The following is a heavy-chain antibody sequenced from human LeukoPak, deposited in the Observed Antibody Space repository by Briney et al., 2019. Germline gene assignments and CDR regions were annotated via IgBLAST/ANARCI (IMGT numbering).Heavy chain of an antibody. CDR3: AKAELPRHESGNFYYDY. V-gene: IGHV3-30*18. J-gene: IGHJ4*02. CDR1: GFTFSTYG. CDR2: VAYDASAK. D-gene: IGHD3-10*01. Sequence: GGSLRLSCAASGFTFSTYGMHWVRQAPGKGLEWVAVVAYDASAKYYAASVKSGFTISRENSEITLYLQMNCLRSDDKAVYYCAKAELPRHESGNFYYDYWGQGTLVTVSS.